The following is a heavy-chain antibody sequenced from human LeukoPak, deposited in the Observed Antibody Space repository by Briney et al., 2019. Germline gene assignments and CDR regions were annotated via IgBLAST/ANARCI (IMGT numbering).Heavy chain of an antibody. CDR1: GGSISSGSYY. V-gene: IGHV4-61*02. D-gene: IGHD1-14*01. CDR3: ARQPVYYYYGMDV. Sequence: PSETLSLTCTASGGSISSGSYYWSWIRQPAGKGLEWIGRIYTSGSTNYNPSLKSRVTISVDTSKNQFSLKLSSVTAADTAVYYCARQPVYYYYGMDVWGQGTTVTVSS. CDR2: IYTSGST. J-gene: IGHJ6*02.